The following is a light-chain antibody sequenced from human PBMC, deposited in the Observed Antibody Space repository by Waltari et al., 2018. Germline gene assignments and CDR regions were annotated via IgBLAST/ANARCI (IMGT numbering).Light chain of an antibody. J-gene: IGLJ3*02. CDR2: YVS. Sequence: QSALTQPRSVSGSPGQSVTISCTGTTSDVGGYDIVSWYQQHPGKAPKLIIYYVSQRPSGVPDRFSGSKSGNTASLTITGLRDDDEAEYFCCSHGGFDTFWVFGGGTKVIVL. CDR3: CSHGGFDTFWV. V-gene: IGLV2-11*01. CDR1: TSDVGGYDI.